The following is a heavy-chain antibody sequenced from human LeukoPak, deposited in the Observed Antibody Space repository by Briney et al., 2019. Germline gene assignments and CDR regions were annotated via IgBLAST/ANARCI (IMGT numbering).Heavy chain of an antibody. D-gene: IGHD3-3*01. CDR1: GGSISSYY. V-gene: IGHV4-59*01. Sequence: SETLSLTCTVSGGSISSYYWSWIRQPPGKGLEWIEYIYYSGSTNYNPSLKSRVTISVDTSKNQFSLKLSSVTAADTAVYYCASGPGGFFEWFSGNNWFDPWGQGTLVTVSS. CDR3: ASGPGGFFEWFSGNNWFDP. J-gene: IGHJ5*02. CDR2: IYYSGST.